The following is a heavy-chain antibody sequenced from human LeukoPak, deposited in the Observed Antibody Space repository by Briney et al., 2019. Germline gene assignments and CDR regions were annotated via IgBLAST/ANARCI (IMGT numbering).Heavy chain of an antibody. CDR2: ISYDGSNK. CDR1: GFTFSSYA. V-gene: IGHV3-30*01. Sequence: GGSLRLSCAASGFTFSSYAMHWVRQAPGKGLEWVAVISYDGSNKYYADSVKGRFTISRDNSKNTLYLQMNSLRAEDTAVYYCARGPRSSHNWFDPWGQGTLVTVSS. J-gene: IGHJ5*02. D-gene: IGHD6-13*01. CDR3: ARGPRSSHNWFDP.